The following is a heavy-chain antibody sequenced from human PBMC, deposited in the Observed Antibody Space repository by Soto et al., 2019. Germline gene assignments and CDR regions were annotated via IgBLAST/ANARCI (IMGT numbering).Heavy chain of an antibody. CDR1: GFIFSDFG. D-gene: IGHD2-8*01. J-gene: IGHJ6*02. CDR3: ARPRITNYYYFGMDV. Sequence: QVQLVESGGGVVQPGRSLRLSCAASGFIFSDFGMHWVRQAPGKGLEWVAVISTDGLNKYYADSVRGRLTVSRDDSKSTLYLQMNSLRVEDTAVSYCARPRITNYYYFGMDVWGQGTTVTVSS. V-gene: IGHV3-30*03. CDR2: ISTDGLNK.